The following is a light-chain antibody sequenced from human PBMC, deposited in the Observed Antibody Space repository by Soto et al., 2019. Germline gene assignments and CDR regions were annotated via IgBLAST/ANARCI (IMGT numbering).Light chain of an antibody. CDR2: DVT. Sequence: QSVLSQPASVSGSPGQSITISCTGTSSDVGGFEYVSWYQHQPGKAPKLIIYDVTIRPSGVSNRFSGSKSGNTASLTISGIQAEDDGDYYCGSITRSSTSVFGTGTKVTVL. CDR1: SSDVGGFEY. CDR3: GSITRSSTSV. V-gene: IGLV2-14*01. J-gene: IGLJ1*01.